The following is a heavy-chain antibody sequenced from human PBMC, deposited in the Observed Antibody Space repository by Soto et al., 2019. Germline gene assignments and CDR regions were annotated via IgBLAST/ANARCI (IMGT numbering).Heavy chain of an antibody. CDR2: ISGSGGST. D-gene: IGHD6-6*01. Sequence: PGGSLRLSCAASGFTFSSYAMSWVRQAPGKGLEWVSAISGSGGSTYYADSVKGRFTISRDNSKNTLYLQMNSLRAEDTAVYYCADYSSSSGYYGMDVWGQGTTVTVSS. CDR3: ADYSSSSGYYGMDV. J-gene: IGHJ6*02. V-gene: IGHV3-23*01. CDR1: GFTFSSYA.